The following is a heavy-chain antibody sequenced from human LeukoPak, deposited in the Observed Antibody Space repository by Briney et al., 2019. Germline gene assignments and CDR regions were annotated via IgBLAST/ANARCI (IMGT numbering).Heavy chain of an antibody. CDR3: ASGYDFWSGYYFDY. Sequence: GGSLRLSCAASGFTFSSYWMSWVRQAPGKGLEWVANIKQDGSEKYYVDSVKGRFTISRDNAKNSLYLQMNSLRAEDTAVYYCASGYDFWSGYYFDYWGQGTLVTVSS. CDR2: IKQDGSEK. J-gene: IGHJ4*02. V-gene: IGHV3-7*01. D-gene: IGHD3-3*01. CDR1: GFTFSSYW.